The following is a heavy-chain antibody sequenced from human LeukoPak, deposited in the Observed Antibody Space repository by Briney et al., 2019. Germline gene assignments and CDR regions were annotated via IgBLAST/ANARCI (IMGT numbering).Heavy chain of an antibody. D-gene: IGHD1-1*01. CDR1: GYTLTELS. J-gene: IGHJ3*02. CDR3: ATVGVNWNDLAFDI. V-gene: IGHV1-24*01. CDR2: FDPEDGET. Sequence: ASVKVSCKVSGYTLTELSMHWVRQAPGKRLEWMGGFDPEDGETIYAQKFQGRVTMTEDTSTDTAYMELSSLRSEDTAVYYCATVGVNWNDLAFDIWGQGTMVTVSS.